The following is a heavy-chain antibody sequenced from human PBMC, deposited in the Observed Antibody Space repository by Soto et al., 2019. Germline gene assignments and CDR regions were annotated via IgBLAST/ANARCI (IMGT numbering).Heavy chain of an antibody. D-gene: IGHD3-9*01. CDR1: GFTFNIYA. J-gene: IGHJ3*01. Sequence: QLLGSGGGLVQPGGSLRLSCEASGFTFNIYAMTWVRQAPGKGLEWVSNIGSTGTTTYYAGSVKGRFAISSDNSKSTLYLQMNSLRAEDTAVYYCATVARYDDFDVWGQGTMVTVSS. CDR3: ATVARYDDFDV. V-gene: IGHV3-23*01. CDR2: IGSTGTTT.